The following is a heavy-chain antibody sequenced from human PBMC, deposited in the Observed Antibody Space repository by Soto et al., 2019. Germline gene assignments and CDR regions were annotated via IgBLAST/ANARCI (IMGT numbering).Heavy chain of an antibody. CDR3: AKDQMDIVVVPATNDAFDI. CDR1: GFTFSSYG. CDR2: ISYDGSNK. Sequence: GGSLRLSCAASGFTFSSYGMHWVRQAPGKGLEWVAVISYDGSNKYYADSVKGRFTISRDNSKNTLYLQMNSLRAEDTAVYYCAKDQMDIVVVPATNDAFDIWGQGTMVTVSS. D-gene: IGHD2-2*03. V-gene: IGHV3-30*18. J-gene: IGHJ3*02.